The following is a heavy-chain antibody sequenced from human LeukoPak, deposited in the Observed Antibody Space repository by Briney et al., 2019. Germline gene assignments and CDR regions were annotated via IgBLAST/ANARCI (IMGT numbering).Heavy chain of an antibody. V-gene: IGHV3-11*01. CDR1: GFTFSDYY. J-gene: IGHJ4*02. Sequence: GGSLRLSCAASGFTFSDYYMSWIRQAPGKGLEWVSYISSSGSTIYYADSVKGRFTISRDNAKNSLYLQMNSLRAEDTAVYYCARGHYDILTGPSGPDYWGQGTLVTVSS. CDR3: ARGHYDILTGPSGPDY. CDR2: ISSSGSTI. D-gene: IGHD3-9*01.